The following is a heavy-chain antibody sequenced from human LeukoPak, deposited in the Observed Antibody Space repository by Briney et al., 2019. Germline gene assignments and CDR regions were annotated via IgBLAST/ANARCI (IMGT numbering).Heavy chain of an antibody. CDR1: GGAFINYA. V-gene: IGHV1-69*13. D-gene: IGHD3-10*01. J-gene: IGHJ1*01. CDR3: ARWTHGSGPGFFVH. CDR2: ILPVLGPP. Sequence: GASVKVSCKASGGAFINYAMNWVRQAPGQGLEWMGGILPVLGPPTYAQKFQGRVTIKADESTTTAYMELSGLRSEDTAMYYCARWTHGSGPGFFVHWGQGTLVTVSS.